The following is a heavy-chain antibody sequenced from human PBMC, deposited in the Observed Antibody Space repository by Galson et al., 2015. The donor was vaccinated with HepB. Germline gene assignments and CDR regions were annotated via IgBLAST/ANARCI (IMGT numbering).Heavy chain of an antibody. CDR1: GYTFTSYG. D-gene: IGHD3-16*01. V-gene: IGHV1-18*01. Sequence: SVKVSCKASGYTFTSYGISWVRQAPGQGLEWMGWISAYNGNTNYAQKLQGRVTMTTDTSTSTAYMELRSLRSDDTAVYYCASVPQFGVDGYYYYGMDVWGQGTTVTVSS. CDR3: ASVPQFGVDGYYYYGMDV. J-gene: IGHJ6*02. CDR2: ISAYNGNT.